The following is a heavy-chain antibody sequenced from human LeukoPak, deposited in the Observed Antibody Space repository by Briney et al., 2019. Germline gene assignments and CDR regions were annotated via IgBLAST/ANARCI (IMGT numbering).Heavy chain of an antibody. CDR2: IYYSGST. Sequence: PSETPSLTCTVSGGPLSRYYWRWIREPPGKGLEGVGYIYYSGSTNYNPSLKSRVTISVDTSKNQFSLKLSSVTAADTAVYYCARGGYYGSGNDFRFDPWGQGTLVTVSS. J-gene: IGHJ5*02. CDR3: ARGGYYGSGNDFRFDP. D-gene: IGHD3-10*01. V-gene: IGHV4-59*01. CDR1: GGPLSRYY.